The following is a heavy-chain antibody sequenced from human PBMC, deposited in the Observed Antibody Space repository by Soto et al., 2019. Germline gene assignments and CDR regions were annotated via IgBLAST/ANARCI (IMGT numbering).Heavy chain of an antibody. CDR2: ISSGSDTI. CDR1: GFTFSSYS. CDR3: ARDKADRSCTSTSCFSPLDY. Sequence: GGSLRLSCAASGFTFSSYSMNWVRQAPGKGMEWVSYISSGSDTIHYADSVKGRFTSSRDNAQSSLFLQMNSLSDDDTAVYYCARDKADRSCTSTSCFSPLDYWGQGTLVTV. J-gene: IGHJ4*02. V-gene: IGHV3-48*02. D-gene: IGHD2-2*01.